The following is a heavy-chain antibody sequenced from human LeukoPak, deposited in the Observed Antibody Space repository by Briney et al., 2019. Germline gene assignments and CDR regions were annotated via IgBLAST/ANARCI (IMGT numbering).Heavy chain of an antibody. J-gene: IGHJ4*02. CDR1: GGSISTYY. Sequence: TSETLSLTCTVSGGSISTYYWSWIRQPPGKGLEWIGNINYSGGTKYNPSLKSRVTISVDTSKNQFSLKLSSVTAADTAVYYCARGMALAAVFDYWGQGTLVTVSS. CDR2: INYSGGT. CDR3: ARGMALAAVFDY. D-gene: IGHD2-15*01. V-gene: IGHV4-59*12.